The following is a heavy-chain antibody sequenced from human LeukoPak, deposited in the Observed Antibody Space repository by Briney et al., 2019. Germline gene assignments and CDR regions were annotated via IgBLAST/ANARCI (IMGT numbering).Heavy chain of an antibody. V-gene: IGHV3-30*03. CDR3: ARDSYCSSTSCYTSMDV. CDR1: GFTFTNYD. J-gene: IGHJ6*02. CDR2: ISYDESKK. Sequence: PGGSLRLSCAASGFTFTNYDMHWLRQAPGKGLEWVAIISYDESKKYYADSVKGRFTTSRDNSKNTLYLQMNSLRAEDTAVYYCARDSYCSSTSCYTSMDVWGQGTTVTVSS. D-gene: IGHD2-2*02.